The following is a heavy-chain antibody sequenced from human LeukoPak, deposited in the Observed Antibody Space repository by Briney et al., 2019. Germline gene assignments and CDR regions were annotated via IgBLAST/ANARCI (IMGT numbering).Heavy chain of an antibody. D-gene: IGHD6-19*01. CDR3: ARVWVSVAGTVDY. CDR1: GFTFSSYS. V-gene: IGHV3-21*01. J-gene: IGHJ4*02. CDR2: ISSSSSYI. Sequence: PGGSLRLSCAASGFTFSSYSMNWVRQAPGKGLEWVSSISSSSSYIYYADSVKGRFTISRDNAKNSLYLQMNSLRAEDTAVYYCARVWVSVAGTVDYWGQGTLVTVSS.